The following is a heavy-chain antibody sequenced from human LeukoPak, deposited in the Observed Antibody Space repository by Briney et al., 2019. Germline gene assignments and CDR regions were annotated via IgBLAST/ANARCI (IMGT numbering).Heavy chain of an antibody. CDR3: ARDSGSYYFDY. J-gene: IGHJ4*02. V-gene: IGHV3-23*01. CDR2: ISGSGGST. D-gene: IGHD1-26*01. CDR1: GFTFNNFA. Sequence: GGSLRLSCAASGFTFNNFAMSWVRQAPGKGLEWVSAISGSGGSTYYADSVKGRFTISRDNSKNTLYLQMNSLRAEDTAVYYCARDSGSYYFDYWGQGTLVTVSS.